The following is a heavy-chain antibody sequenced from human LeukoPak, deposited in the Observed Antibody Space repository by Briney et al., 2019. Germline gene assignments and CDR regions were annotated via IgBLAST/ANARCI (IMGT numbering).Heavy chain of an antibody. CDR1: GGSFSGYY. D-gene: IGHD5-18*01. V-gene: IGHV4-34*01. J-gene: IGHJ4*02. CDR3: ARGLKQLWFHDGFQYYFGY. Sequence: SETLSLTCAVYGGSFSGYYWSWIRQPPGKGLEWIGEINHSGSTNYNPSLKSRVTISVDTSKNQFSLKLSSVTAADTAVYYCARGLKQLWFHDGFQYYFGYWGQGTLVTVSS. CDR2: INHSGST.